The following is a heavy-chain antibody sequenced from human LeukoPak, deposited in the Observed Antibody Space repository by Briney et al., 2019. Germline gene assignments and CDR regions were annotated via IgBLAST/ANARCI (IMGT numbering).Heavy chain of an antibody. V-gene: IGHV5-51*01. J-gene: IGHJ6*02. Sequence: GESLKISCKGSGYSFANYWIGWVRQMPGKGLEWMGIIYPDDSDTRYSPSFQGQVTISADKSIDTAYLRWGSLKASDTAMYYCARARIDYYYFYGLDVWGLGTTVTVSS. CDR3: ARARIDYYYFYGLDV. CDR2: IYPDDSDT. CDR1: GYSFANYW.